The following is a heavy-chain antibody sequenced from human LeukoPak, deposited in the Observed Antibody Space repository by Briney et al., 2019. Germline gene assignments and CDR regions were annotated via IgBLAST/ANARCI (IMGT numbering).Heavy chain of an antibody. D-gene: IGHD1-7*01. J-gene: IGHJ5*02. CDR2: SKNKANSYIT. Sequence: PGGSLRLSCAGSGFTLSDYYMDWVRQAPGQGLEWVGRSKNKANSYITDYAASVKGRFTISRDDSKNSLYLQMSSLKIEDTAVYYCASRKSGTTGIYHWGQGTLVSVSS. CDR3: ASRKSGTTGIYH. CDR1: GFTLSDYY. V-gene: IGHV3-72*01.